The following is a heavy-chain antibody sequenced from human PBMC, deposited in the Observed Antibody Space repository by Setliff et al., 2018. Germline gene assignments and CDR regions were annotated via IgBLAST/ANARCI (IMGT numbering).Heavy chain of an antibody. CDR3: VRGPGPSVVVAMPFDR. D-gene: IGHD5-12*01. J-gene: IGHJ4*02. V-gene: IGHV1-18*01. CDR2: ISPYNEKT. Sequence: ASVKVSCKTSGYNFITFGISWVRQAPGQGLEWMGWISPYNEKTNYAEKFQGRVTMTTDTSTTTVYMEVASLRTDDTAVYYCVRGPGPSVVVAMPFDRWGQGTLVTVSS. CDR1: GYNFITFG.